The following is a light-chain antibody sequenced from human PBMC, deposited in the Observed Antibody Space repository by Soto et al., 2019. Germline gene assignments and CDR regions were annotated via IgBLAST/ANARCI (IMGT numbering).Light chain of an antibody. CDR1: QSVSSSY. J-gene: IGKJ1*01. CDR2: GAS. Sequence: ELVLTQSPGTLSLSPGERATLSCRASQSVSSSYLAWYQQKPGQAPRLLIYGASSMATGIPDRFSGSGSGTDFTLTSSRLEPEYFAVYYCQQYGSSRTFGQGTKVEIK. CDR3: QQYGSSRT. V-gene: IGKV3-20*01.